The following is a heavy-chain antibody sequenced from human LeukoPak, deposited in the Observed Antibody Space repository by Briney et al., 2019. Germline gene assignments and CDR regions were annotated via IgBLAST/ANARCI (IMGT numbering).Heavy chain of an antibody. V-gene: IGHV5-51*01. CDR3: ARHPPPLYSGYDLGFDY. D-gene: IGHD5-12*01. CDR2: IYPGDSDT. Sequence: GESLKISCKGSGYSFTSYWIGWVRQMPGKGLEWMGVIYPGDSDTRYNPSFQGQVTISADKSISTAYLQWSSLKASDTAMYYCARHPPPLYSGYDLGFDYWGQGTLVTVSS. J-gene: IGHJ4*02. CDR1: GYSFTSYW.